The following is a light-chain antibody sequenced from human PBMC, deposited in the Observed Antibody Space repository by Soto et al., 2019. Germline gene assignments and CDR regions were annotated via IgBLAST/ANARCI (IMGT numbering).Light chain of an antibody. J-gene: IGLJ3*02. CDR3: CTFAVSTTFRV. CDR2: EGS. Sequence: QSALTQPASVSGSPGQSITISCTGALGNYNLVSWYQQHPGKAPKLLIYEGSKRPSGVSYRFSGTNSGNRASLTISGLQADDEADYYCCTFAVSTTFRVFGRGTKLTVL. CDR1: LGNYNL. V-gene: IGLV2-23*03.